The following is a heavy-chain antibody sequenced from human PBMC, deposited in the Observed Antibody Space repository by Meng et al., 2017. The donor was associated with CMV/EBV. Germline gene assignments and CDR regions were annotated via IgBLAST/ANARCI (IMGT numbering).Heavy chain of an antibody. CDR2: INPNSGGT. CDR1: GYTFTGYY. J-gene: IGHJ6*02. V-gene: IGHV1-2*02. D-gene: IGHD2-2*01. Sequence: ASVKVSCKASGYTFTGYYMHWVRQAPGQGLEWMGWINPNSGGTNYAQKFQGRVTMTRDTSISTAYMELSRLRSDDTAVYYCAREEYRSSTSCSPQFGYYYYYGMDVWGQGTTVTVSS. CDR3: AREEYRSSTSCSPQFGYYYYYGMDV.